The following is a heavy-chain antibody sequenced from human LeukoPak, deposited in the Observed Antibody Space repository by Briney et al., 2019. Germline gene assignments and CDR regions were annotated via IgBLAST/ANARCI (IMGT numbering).Heavy chain of an antibody. Sequence: GGSLRLSCAASGFTFSSYAMHWVRQAPGKGLEWVAVISYDESNKYYADSVKGRFTISRDNSKNTLYLQMNSLRAEDTAVYYCARGVEGYYDSSGYPPSPTYYFDYWGQGTLVTVSS. J-gene: IGHJ4*02. V-gene: IGHV3-30*04. CDR1: GFTFSSYA. CDR2: ISYDESNK. CDR3: ARGVEGYYDSSGYPPSPTYYFDY. D-gene: IGHD3-22*01.